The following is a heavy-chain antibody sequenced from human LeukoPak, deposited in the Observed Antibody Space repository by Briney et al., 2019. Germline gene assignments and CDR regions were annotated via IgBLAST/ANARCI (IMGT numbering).Heavy chain of an antibody. V-gene: IGHV4-31*03. CDR1: GGSIRSGGYY. CDR2: IYYSGST. J-gene: IGHJ4*02. D-gene: IGHD2-2*01. CDR3: ARDGRSTSPSY. Sequence: SETLSLTCTVSGGSIRSGGYYWSWIRQHPGKGLEWIGYIYYSGSTYYNPSLKSRVTISVDTSKNQFSLKLSSVTAADTAVYYCARDGRSTSPSYWGQGTLVTVSS.